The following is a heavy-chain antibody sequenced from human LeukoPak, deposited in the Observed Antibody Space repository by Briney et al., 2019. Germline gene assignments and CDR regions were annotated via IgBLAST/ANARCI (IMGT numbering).Heavy chain of an antibody. CDR3: ATGPYNAFEM. Sequence: PGGSLRLSCAASAFTFSDLWMHWVRQAPGRGLVWVSRVKGDGISTLYADFVEGRFTISRDNARNTLYLQMNSLRAVDTALYYCATGPYNAFEMWGQGTMVTVSS. V-gene: IGHV3-74*01. CDR1: AFTFSDLW. CDR2: VKGDGIST. J-gene: IGHJ3*02. D-gene: IGHD2-2*02.